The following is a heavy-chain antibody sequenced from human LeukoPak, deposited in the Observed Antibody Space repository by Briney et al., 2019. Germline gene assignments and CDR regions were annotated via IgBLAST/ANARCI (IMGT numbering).Heavy chain of an antibody. CDR2: IYYSGST. CDR1: GDSISSTNYY. V-gene: IGHV4-39*07. Sequence: SETLSLTCTVSGDSISSTNYYWGWIRQPPGKGLEWIGSIYYSGSTFNNPSLKSRVTISVDTSKNQFSLKVSSVTAADTAVYFCASLDYYYYYMDVWGKGTTVTVSS. J-gene: IGHJ6*03. CDR3: ASLDYYYYYMDV.